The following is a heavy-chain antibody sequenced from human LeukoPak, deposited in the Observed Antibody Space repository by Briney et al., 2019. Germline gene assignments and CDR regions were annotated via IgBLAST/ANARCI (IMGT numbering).Heavy chain of an antibody. V-gene: IGHV4-4*07. J-gene: IGHJ3*02. CDR2: IYTSGST. CDR3: ARVAYCGGDCYGDAFDI. D-gene: IGHD2-21*01. Sequence: SETLSLTCTVSGGSISSYYWSWIRQPAGKGLEWIGRIYTSGSTNYNPSLKSRVTMSVDTSKNQFSLKLSSVTAADTAVYYCARVAYCGGDCYGDAFDIWGQGTMVTVSS. CDR1: GGSISSYY.